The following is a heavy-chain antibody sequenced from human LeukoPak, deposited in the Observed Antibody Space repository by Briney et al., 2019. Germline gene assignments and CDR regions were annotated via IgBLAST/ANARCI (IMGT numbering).Heavy chain of an antibody. V-gene: IGHV3-21*01. CDR2: ITSSRNYI. CDR3: ARDLTPYCSNGICFDAFDI. CDR1: GFTFSNYN. D-gene: IGHD2-8*01. Sequence: GGSLRLSCAASGFTFSNYNMNWVRHAPGKGLEWVSSITSSRNYIFYADSVKGRFTISRDNAKNSLYLQMNSLRAEDTALYYFARDLTPYCSNGICFDAFDIWGQGTMVTVSS. J-gene: IGHJ3*02.